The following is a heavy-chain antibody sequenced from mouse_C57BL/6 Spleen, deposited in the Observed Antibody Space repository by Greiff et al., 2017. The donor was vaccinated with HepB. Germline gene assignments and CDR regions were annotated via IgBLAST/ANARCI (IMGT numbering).Heavy chain of an antibody. CDR1: GYTFTDYE. CDR3: TSRYGSSYDAMDY. Sequence: QVHVKQSGAELVRPGASVTLSCKASGYTFTDYEMHWVKQTPVHGLEWIGAIDPETGGTAYNQKFKGKAILTADKSSSTAYMELRSLTSEDSAVYYCTSRYGSSYDAMDYWGQGTSVTVSS. D-gene: IGHD1-1*01. CDR2: IDPETGGT. J-gene: IGHJ4*01. V-gene: IGHV1-15*01.